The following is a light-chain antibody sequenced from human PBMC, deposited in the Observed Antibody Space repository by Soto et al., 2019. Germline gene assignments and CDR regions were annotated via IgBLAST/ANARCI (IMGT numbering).Light chain of an antibody. Sequence: EIVLTQSPGILCLSPGERATLSCRSSQSVSSSLLDWYQQKPGQAPRLLIYGASTRATGIPARFSGSGSGTDFTLTISSLQSEDFAVYYGQQYNNWPPWTFCQGTKVDIK. CDR1: QSVSSS. CDR3: QQYNNWPPWT. V-gene: IGKV3-15*01. J-gene: IGKJ1*01. CDR2: GAS.